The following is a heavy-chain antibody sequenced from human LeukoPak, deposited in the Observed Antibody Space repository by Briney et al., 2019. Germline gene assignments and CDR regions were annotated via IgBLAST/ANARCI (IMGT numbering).Heavy chain of an antibody. V-gene: IGHV4-34*01. CDR2: INHSGST. CDR1: GGSFSGYY. Sequence: PSETLSLTCAVYGGSFSGYYWSWIRRPPGKGLEWIGEINHSGSTNYNPSLKSRVTISVDTSKNQFSLKLSSVTAADTAVYYCARATPKGYYGSGSYSAFDYWGQGTLVTVSS. J-gene: IGHJ4*02. D-gene: IGHD3-10*01. CDR3: ARATPKGYYGSGSYSAFDY.